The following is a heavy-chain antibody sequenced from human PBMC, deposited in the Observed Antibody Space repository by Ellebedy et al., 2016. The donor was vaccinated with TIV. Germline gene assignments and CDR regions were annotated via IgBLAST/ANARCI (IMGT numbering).Heavy chain of an antibody. V-gene: IGHV3-74*01. CDR2: INSDESST. Sequence: ETLSLTCAASGFTFSSYWMHWVRQAPGKGLVWVSRINSDESSTTYADSVEGRFTISRDNAKSTLYLQMNSLRAEDTAEYYCAREYRGYSYDTTNFDYWGQGTLVTVSS. J-gene: IGHJ4*02. D-gene: IGHD5-18*01. CDR1: GFTFSSYW. CDR3: AREYRGYSYDTTNFDY.